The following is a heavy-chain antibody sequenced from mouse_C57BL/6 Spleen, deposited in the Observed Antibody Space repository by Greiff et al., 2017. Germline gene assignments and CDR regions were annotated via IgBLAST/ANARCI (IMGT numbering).Heavy chain of an antibody. J-gene: IGHJ2*01. CDR2: IDPENGDT. CDR3: TRTDGSSYVDFDY. D-gene: IGHD1-1*01. CDR1: GFNIKDDY. V-gene: IGHV14-4*01. Sequence: EVQLQQSGAELVRPGASVKLSCTASGFNIKDDYMHWVKQRPEQGLEWIGWIDPENGDTEYASKFQGKATITADTSSNTAYLQLSSLTSEDTAVYYCTRTDGSSYVDFDYWGQGTTLTVSS.